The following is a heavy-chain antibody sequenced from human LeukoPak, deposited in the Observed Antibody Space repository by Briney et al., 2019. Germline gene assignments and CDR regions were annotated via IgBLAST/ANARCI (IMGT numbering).Heavy chain of an antibody. D-gene: IGHD6-19*01. Sequence: SETLSLTCTVSGGSISSSSYYWGWIRQPPGKGLEWIGSTYYSGSTYYNPSLKSRVTISVDTSKNQFSLKLSSVTAADTAVYYCARPRAVAGTPWFDPWGQGTLVTVSS. CDR3: ARPRAVAGTPWFDP. V-gene: IGHV4-39*01. CDR1: GGSISSSSYY. J-gene: IGHJ5*02. CDR2: TYYSGST.